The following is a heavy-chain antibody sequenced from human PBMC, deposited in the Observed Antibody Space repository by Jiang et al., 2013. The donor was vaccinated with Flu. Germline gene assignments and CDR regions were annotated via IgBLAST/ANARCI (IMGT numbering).Heavy chain of an antibody. V-gene: IGHV2-70*01. CDR3: ARISIAAAGTSPNYYFDY. D-gene: IGHD6-13*01. CDR2: IDWDDDK. J-gene: IGHJ4*02. Sequence: KPTQTLTLTCTFSGFSLSTSGMCVSWIRQPPGKALEWLALIDWDDDKYYSTSLKTRLTISKDTSKNQVVLTMTNMDPVDTATYYCARISIAAAGTSPNYYFDYWGQGTLVTVSS. CDR1: GFSLSTSGMC.